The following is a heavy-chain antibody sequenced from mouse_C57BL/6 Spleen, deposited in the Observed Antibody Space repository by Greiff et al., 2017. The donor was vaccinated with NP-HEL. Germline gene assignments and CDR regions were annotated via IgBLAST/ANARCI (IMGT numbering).Heavy chain of an antibody. CDR3: ARYNQGAKIYDAPWGAMDY. D-gene: IGHD2-3*01. J-gene: IGHJ4*01. Sequence: EVKLMESGGGLVQPGGSLSLSCAASGFTFTDYYMSWVRQPPGKALEWLGFIRNKANGYTTEYSASVKGRFTISRDNSESILYLQMNALRAEDNATCYCARYNQGAKIYDAPWGAMDYRGQGTSVTVSS. CDR1: GFTFTDYY. V-gene: IGHV7-3*01. CDR2: IRNKANGYTT.